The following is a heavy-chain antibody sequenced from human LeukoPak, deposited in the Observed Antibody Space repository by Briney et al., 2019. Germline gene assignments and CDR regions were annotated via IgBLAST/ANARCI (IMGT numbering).Heavy chain of an antibody. D-gene: IGHD3-10*01. J-gene: IGHJ6*02. CDR2: ITKTGNT. Sequence: PSETLSLTCTVSGDSLSNSAYYWLWIRQPPGKGLEWIGTITKTGNTYSNRSLKGRVTISIDTSKTQISLKLTSVTAADTAVFYCARKPPGTSVDVWGQGTPVTVSS. CDR3: ARKPPGTSVDV. V-gene: IGHV4-39*01. CDR1: GDSLSNSAYY.